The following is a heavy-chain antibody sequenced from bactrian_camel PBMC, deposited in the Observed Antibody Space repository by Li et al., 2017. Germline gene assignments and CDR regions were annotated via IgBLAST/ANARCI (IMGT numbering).Heavy chain of an antibody. V-gene: IGHV3-2*01. Sequence: HVQLVESGGGLVQPGGSLRLSCVASGFAFSNYYMSWVRQAPGKGLEWVSSIDTGGSTYYADSVRGRFTISKDVAKNTLYLQMNSLKSDDTAMYYCATAPDAIYSPGYYVTPGNYGMDSWGKGTQVTVS. CDR2: IDTGGST. CDR1: GFAFSNYY. D-gene: IGHD2*01. J-gene: IGHJ7*01.